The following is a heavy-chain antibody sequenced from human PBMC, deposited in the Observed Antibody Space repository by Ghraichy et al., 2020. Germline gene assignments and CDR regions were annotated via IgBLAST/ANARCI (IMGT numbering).Heavy chain of an antibody. CDR1: GFTFNLFA. CDR2: LSGSGGNT. Sequence: GGSLRLSCVASGFTFNLFAMGWVRQTPGKGLEWVSGLSGSGGNTYYADSVKGRFTISRDNSKNTLYLHMNSLRAVDTAIYYCAKVSGDHVGPFDYWGQGTLVTVSS. CDR3: AKVSGDHVGPFDY. D-gene: IGHD4-17*01. V-gene: IGHV3-23*01. J-gene: IGHJ4*02.